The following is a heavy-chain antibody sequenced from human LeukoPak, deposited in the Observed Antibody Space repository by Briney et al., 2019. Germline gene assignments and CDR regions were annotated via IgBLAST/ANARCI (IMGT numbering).Heavy chain of an antibody. J-gene: IGHJ4*02. CDR1: GFTFSSYA. V-gene: IGHV3-30*04. D-gene: IGHD6-19*01. CDR3: AKGWPKGAVAQLYFDY. Sequence: QPGGSLRLSCAASGFTFSSYAMHWVRQAPGKGLEWVAVISYDGSNKYYADSVKGRFTISRDNSKNTLYLQMNSLRAEDTAVYYCAKGWPKGAVAQLYFDYWGQGTLVTVSS. CDR2: ISYDGSNK.